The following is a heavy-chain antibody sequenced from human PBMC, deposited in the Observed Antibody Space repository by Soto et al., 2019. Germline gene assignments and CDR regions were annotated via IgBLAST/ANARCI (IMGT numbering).Heavy chain of an antibody. CDR3: ASPDYGDYYYYGMDV. CDR2: IIPIFGTA. CDR1: GGTFSSYA. J-gene: IGHJ6*02. D-gene: IGHD4-17*01. Sequence: ASVKVSCKASGGTFSSYAISWVRQAPGQGLEWMGGIIPIFGTANYAQKFQGRVTITADESTSTAYMELSSLRSEDTAVYYCASPDYGDYYYYGMDVWGQGTTVTVSS. V-gene: IGHV1-69*13.